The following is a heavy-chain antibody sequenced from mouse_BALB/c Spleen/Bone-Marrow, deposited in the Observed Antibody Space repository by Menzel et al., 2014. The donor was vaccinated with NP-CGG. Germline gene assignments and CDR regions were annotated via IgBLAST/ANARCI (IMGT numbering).Heavy chain of an antibody. CDR1: GYTFTSYD. J-gene: IGHJ2*03. Sequence: QSSPELVKPGALVKRSCTASGYTFTSYDINWVKQRPGQGLEWIGWIYPGDGSTKYNEKFKGKATLTADKSSSTAYMQVSSLTSENSAVYYCTREAYYDYDYWDDWCQGSSLRVS. CDR2: IYPGDGST. D-gene: IGHD2-4*01. CDR3: TREAYYDYDYWDD. V-gene: IGHV1S33*01.